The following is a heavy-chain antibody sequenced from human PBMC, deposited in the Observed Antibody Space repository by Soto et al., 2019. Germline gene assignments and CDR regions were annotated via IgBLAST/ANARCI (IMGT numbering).Heavy chain of an antibody. V-gene: IGHV1-69*12. CDR3: ASHYDSSGYYYRGLDY. CDR2: IIPIVGTA. J-gene: IGHJ4*02. D-gene: IGHD3-22*01. Sequence: QVQLVQSGAEVKKPGSSVKVSCKASGGTFSSYAISWVRQAPGQGLEWMGGIIPIVGTADYAQKFQGRVTITADESTSTAYMELSSLRSEDTAVYYCASHYDSSGYYYRGLDYWGQGTLVTVSS. CDR1: GGTFSSYA.